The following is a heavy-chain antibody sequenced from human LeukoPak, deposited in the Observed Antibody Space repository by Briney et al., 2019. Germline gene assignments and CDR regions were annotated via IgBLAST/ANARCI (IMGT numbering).Heavy chain of an antibody. CDR2: IYPGDSDT. CDR3: ARVAAAGTSYNWFDL. J-gene: IGHJ5*02. Sequence: GESLKISCKGSGYSFATYWIGWVRQMPGKGLEWMGIIYPGDSDTRYSPSFQGQVTISADKSISTAYLQWSSLKASDTAMYYCARVAAAGTSYNWFDLWGQGTLVTVSS. CDR1: GYSFATYW. V-gene: IGHV5-51*01. D-gene: IGHD6-13*01.